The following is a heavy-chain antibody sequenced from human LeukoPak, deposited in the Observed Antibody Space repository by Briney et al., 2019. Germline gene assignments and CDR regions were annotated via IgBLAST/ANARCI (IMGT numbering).Heavy chain of an antibody. CDR1: GYTFTGYY. D-gene: IGHD2-2*01. CDR2: INPNSGGT. J-gene: IGHJ4*02. Sequence: ASVKVTCKASGYTFTGYYMHWVRQAPAQGLEWMGWINPNSGGTNYAQKFQGRVTMTRDTSISTAYMELSRLRSDDTAVYYCARVVVVPAAIGHFDYWGQGTLVTVSS. V-gene: IGHV1-2*02. CDR3: ARVVVVPAAIGHFDY.